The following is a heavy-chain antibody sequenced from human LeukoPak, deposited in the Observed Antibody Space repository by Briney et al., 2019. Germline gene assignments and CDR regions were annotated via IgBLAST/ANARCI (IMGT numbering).Heavy chain of an antibody. CDR1: GFTFSSYS. J-gene: IGHJ3*02. V-gene: IGHV3-21*01. CDR3: ARGGRLDAFDI. Sequence: GSLRLSCAASGFTFSSYSMNWVRQAPGKGLEWVSSIGSSSSYIYYADSVKGRFTISRDNAKNSLYLQMNSLRAEDTAVYYCARGGRLDAFDIWGQGTMVTVSS. D-gene: IGHD3-16*01. CDR2: IGSSSSYI.